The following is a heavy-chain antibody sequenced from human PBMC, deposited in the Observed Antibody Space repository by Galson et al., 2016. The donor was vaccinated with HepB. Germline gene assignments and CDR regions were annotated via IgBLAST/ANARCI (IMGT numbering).Heavy chain of an antibody. CDR1: GAFISSGGYY. V-gene: IGHV4-31*03. Sequence: TLSLTCNVSGAFISSGGYYWNWIRLHPGKGLEWIGCVYYSGSTYYNPSLGSRATISVDTSENQFSLKLTSVTAADTAVYYCARGVSMVRGWLDPWGQGTRVTVSS. CDR3: ARGVSMVRGWLDP. D-gene: IGHD3-10*01. J-gene: IGHJ5*02. CDR2: VYYSGST.